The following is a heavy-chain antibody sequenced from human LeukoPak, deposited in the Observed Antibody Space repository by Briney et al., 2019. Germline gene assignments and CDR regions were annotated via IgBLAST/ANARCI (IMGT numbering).Heavy chain of an antibody. V-gene: IGHV1-69*01. CDR2: IIPIFGTA. D-gene: IGHD2-15*01. Sequence: GASVKVSCKASGATFSSYAISWVRQAPGQGLEWMGGIIPIFGTANYAQKFQGRVTITADESTSTAYMELSSLRSDDTAVYYCARDLPTCSGGSCYSIGWFDPWGQGTLVTVSS. CDR3: ARDLPTCSGGSCYSIGWFDP. CDR1: GATFSSYA. J-gene: IGHJ5*02.